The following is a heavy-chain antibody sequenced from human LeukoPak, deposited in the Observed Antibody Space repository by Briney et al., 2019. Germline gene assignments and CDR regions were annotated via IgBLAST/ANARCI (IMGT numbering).Heavy chain of an antibody. D-gene: IGHD2-15*01. CDR3: ARDLRAGYSLPLDS. CDR2: TYYRSKWYS. V-gene: IGHV6-1*01. J-gene: IGHJ4*02. Sequence: SQTLSLTCAISGDSVSSNSAAWSWIRQSPSRGLEWLGRTYYRSKWYSDYAVSVKGRITNNTDTSKNQFSLHLNSVTPEDTAVYYCARDLRAGYSLPLDSWGQGALVTVSS. CDR1: GDSVSSNSAA.